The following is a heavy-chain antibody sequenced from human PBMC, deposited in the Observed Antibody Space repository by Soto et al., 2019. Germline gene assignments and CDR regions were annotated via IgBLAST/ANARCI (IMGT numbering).Heavy chain of an antibody. D-gene: IGHD2-15*01. Sequence: QVQLVESGGGVVQPGRSLRRSCAASGFTFSSYAMHWVRQAPGKGLEWVAVISYDGSNKYYADSVKGRFTISRDNSKNTLYLQMNSLRAEDTAVYYCARGFYRYCSGGSCYCGYWGQGTLVTVSS. CDR1: GFTFSSYA. CDR3: ARGFYRYCSGGSCYCGY. V-gene: IGHV3-30-3*01. J-gene: IGHJ4*02. CDR2: ISYDGSNK.